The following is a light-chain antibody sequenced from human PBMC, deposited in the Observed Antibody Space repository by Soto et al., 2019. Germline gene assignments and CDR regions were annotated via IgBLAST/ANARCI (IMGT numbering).Light chain of an antibody. V-gene: IGKV1D-12*01. CDR1: QGIGSW. CDR2: AAS. J-gene: IGKJ4*01. Sequence: DIQLAQSPSSVSASVGDRVTITCRASQGIGSWLAWYQQKPGKAPKLLIYAASSLQSGVPSRFSVRGSGTDFTLTISSLQPEDFASYHCQQTNSFPSTFGGGTKVEIQ. CDR3: QQTNSFPST.